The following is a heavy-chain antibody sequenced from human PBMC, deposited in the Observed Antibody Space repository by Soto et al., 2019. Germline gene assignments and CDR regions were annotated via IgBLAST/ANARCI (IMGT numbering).Heavy chain of an antibody. Sequence: GGSLRLSCAASGFTFSSYGMHWVRQAPGKGLEWVAVIWYDGSNKYYADSVKGRFTISRDNSKNTLYLQMNSLRAEDTAVYYCARSSRSRLSPRGPFDIWGQGTMVTVSS. CDR3: ARSSRSRLSPRGPFDI. V-gene: IGHV3-33*01. CDR2: IWYDGSNK. J-gene: IGHJ3*02. CDR1: GFTFSSYG. D-gene: IGHD2-15*01.